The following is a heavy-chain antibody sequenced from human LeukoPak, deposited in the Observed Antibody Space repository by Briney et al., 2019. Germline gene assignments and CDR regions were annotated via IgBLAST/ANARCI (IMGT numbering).Heavy chain of an antibody. CDR1: GDSITSSGYY. CDR2: IYSYSGST. CDR3: AASGMTTVTFFDY. J-gene: IGHJ4*02. V-gene: IGHV4-39*01. Sequence: SETLSLTCTVSGDSITSSGYYWGWIRQPPGMGLEWIGTIYSYSGSTYYNPSLKSRVTISVDTSKNQFSLKLTSVTAADTAVYYCAASGMTTVTFFDYWGQGTLVTVSS. D-gene: IGHD4-17*01.